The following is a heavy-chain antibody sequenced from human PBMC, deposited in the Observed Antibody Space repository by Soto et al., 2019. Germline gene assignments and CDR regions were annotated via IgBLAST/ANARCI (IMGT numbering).Heavy chain of an antibody. Sequence: SETLYITCPDSGDTVGGGGSYYWSCIRHAPGKGLECLASIVNSSNTNYSPCLKSRLTMLLDTSKSQFFLNLTSVTAADTAVYYCASALGPSSGVDHWGQGALVTVS. J-gene: IGHJ1*01. CDR2: IVNSSNT. D-gene: IGHD3-10*01. V-gene: IGHV4-61*08. CDR3: ASALGPSSGVDH. CDR1: GDTVGGGGSYY.